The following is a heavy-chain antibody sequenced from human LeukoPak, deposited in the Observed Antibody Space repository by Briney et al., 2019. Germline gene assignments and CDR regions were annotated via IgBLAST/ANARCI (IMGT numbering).Heavy chain of an antibody. D-gene: IGHD6-19*01. CDR1: GFTFSSYG. J-gene: IGHJ6*02. CDR3: AKRGGGSGWPHYGMDV. Sequence: GGSLRLSCAASGFTFSSYGMPWVRQAPGKGLEWVAVISYDGSNKYYADSVKGRFTISRDNSKNTLYLQMNSLRAEDTAVYYCAKRGGGSGWPHYGMDVWGQGTTVTVSS. V-gene: IGHV3-30*18. CDR2: ISYDGSNK.